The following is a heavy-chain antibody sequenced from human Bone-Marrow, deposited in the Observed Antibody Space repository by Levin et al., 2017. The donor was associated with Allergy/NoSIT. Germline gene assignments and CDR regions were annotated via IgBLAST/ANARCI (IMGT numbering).Heavy chain of an antibody. J-gene: IGHJ4*02. CDR3: AKDSLWFGELLKGGINEYYFDY. V-gene: IGHV3-30*18. CDR2: ISYDGSNK. CDR1: GFTFSSYG. D-gene: IGHD3-10*01. Sequence: GGSLRLSCAASGFTFSSYGMHWVRQAPGKGLEWVAVISYDGSNKYYADSVKGRFTISRDNSKNTLYLQMNSLRAEDTAVYYCAKDSLWFGELLKGGINEYYFDYWGQGTLVTVSS.